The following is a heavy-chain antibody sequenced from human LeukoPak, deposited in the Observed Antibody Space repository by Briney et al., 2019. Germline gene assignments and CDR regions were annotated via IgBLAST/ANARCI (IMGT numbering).Heavy chain of an antibody. J-gene: IGHJ4*02. D-gene: IGHD6-13*01. CDR1: GFTFSSYA. CDR3: ATVGYSSWYTFDY. V-gene: IGHV3-23*01. CDR2: ISGSGGST. Sequence: GGSLSLSCAATGFTFSSYAMSWVRQARGKGVEWVSAISGSGGSTYYADSVKGRFTISRDNSKNTLYLQMNSLRAEDTAVYYCATVGYSSWYTFDYWGQGTLVTVSS.